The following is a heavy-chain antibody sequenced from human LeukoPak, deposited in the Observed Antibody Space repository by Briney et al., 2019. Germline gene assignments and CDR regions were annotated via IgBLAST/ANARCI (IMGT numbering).Heavy chain of an antibody. D-gene: IGHD3-10*01. CDR3: AKDHLGSGSFVLNFDY. J-gene: IGHJ4*02. CDR1: GFTFSSYA. V-gene: IGHV3-23*01. CDR2: ISSGGVST. Sequence: GGSLRLSCAASGFTFSSYAMSWVRQAPGKGLEWVSVISSGGVSTYYADSVKGRFTISRDNSKNSLYLQMNSLRAEDTAVYYCAKDHLGSGSFVLNFDYWGQGTLVTVSS.